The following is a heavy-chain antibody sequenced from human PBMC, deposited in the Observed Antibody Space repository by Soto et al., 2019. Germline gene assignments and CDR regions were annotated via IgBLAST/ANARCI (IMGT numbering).Heavy chain of an antibody. CDR1: GYNFTRFG. Sequence: QAHLVQSGAEVKKPGASVQVSCKSSGYNFTRFGISWVRQAPGQGLEWMGWISTYNGNTNYAQRLQGRVTMTTDTSTNTPEIELRSLKSDDTAVYYCARLYIVGTTMSYGMDVWGQGTTVTVSS. V-gene: IGHV1-18*01. J-gene: IGHJ6*01. CDR2: ISTYNGNT. CDR3: ARLYIVGTTMSYGMDV. D-gene: IGHD1-26*01.